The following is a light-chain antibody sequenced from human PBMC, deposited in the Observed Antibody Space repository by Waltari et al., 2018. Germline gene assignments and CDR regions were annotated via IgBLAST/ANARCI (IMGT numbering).Light chain of an antibody. CDR2: DAS. Sequence: EVVLTQSPATLSLSPRETATLSCRASQSVSSYLVWYQQKADQAPRLLIYDASKRATGIPARFSGSGSGTDFTLTISSLEPEDFAIYYCQQRGDWPITFGQGTRLETK. V-gene: IGKV3-11*01. CDR3: QQRGDWPIT. CDR1: QSVSSY. J-gene: IGKJ5*01.